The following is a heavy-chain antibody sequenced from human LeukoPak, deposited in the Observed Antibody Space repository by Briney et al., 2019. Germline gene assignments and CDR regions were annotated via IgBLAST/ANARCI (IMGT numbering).Heavy chain of an antibody. D-gene: IGHD6-13*01. Sequence: ASVKVSCKASGYTFTSYYMHWVRQAPGQGLEWMGIINPSGGSTSYAQKFQGRVTMTRDTSISTAYMELSRLRSDDTAVYYCARVRGEGIAALDYWGQGTLVTVSS. CDR2: INPSGGST. V-gene: IGHV1-46*01. CDR3: ARVRGEGIAALDY. J-gene: IGHJ4*02. CDR1: GYTFTSYY.